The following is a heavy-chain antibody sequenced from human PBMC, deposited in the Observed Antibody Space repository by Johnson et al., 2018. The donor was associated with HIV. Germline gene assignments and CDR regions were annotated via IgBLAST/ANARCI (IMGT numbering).Heavy chain of an antibody. D-gene: IGHD3-22*01. J-gene: IGHJ3*02. CDR2: IWYDGSNK. CDR3: AKETRDSRSAFDI. V-gene: IGHV3-33*06. Sequence: QVQLVESGGGVVQPGRSLRLSCAASGFTFSSYDIHWVRQAPGKGLEWVAVIWYDGSNKYYADSVKGRFTISRDNSKNTLYLQMNSLRAEDTAVYYCAKETRDSRSAFDIWGQGTMVTVSS. CDR1: GFTFSSYD.